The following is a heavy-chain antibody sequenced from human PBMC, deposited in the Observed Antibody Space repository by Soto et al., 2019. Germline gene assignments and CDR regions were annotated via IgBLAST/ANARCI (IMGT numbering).Heavy chain of an antibody. CDR3: SYGSSFDY. Sequence: QVQLQESGPGLVKPSETLSLICTVSGASLRSGSYYWSWIRQPPGKGLEWIGYISHSGRTNYDPSLKSRLTMSVDTSQNQFSLQLNSVTAADTAVYYCSYGSSFDYWGQGTLVTVS. V-gene: IGHV4-61*01. CDR1: GASLRSGSYY. D-gene: IGHD3-10*01. J-gene: IGHJ4*02. CDR2: ISHSGRT.